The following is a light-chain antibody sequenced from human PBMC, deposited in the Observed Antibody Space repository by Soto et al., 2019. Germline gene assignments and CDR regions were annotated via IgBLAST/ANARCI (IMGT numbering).Light chain of an antibody. J-gene: IGKJ2*01. CDR3: QQSLGIPYT. CDR1: QTISTY. Sequence: DIQMTQSPSALSASVGDRVTITCRASQTISTYLNWYQQKPGKAPNLLIYAASTLQSGVPSRFSGSGSGTDFTLPISSLQPEDFATYYCQQSLGIPYTFGQGTRLEIK. CDR2: AAS. V-gene: IGKV1-39*01.